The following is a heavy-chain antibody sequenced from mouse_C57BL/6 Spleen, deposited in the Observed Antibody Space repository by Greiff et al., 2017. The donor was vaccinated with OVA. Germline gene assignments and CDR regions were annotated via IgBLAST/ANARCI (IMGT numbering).Heavy chain of an antibody. Sequence: EVHLVESGGDLVKPGGSLKLSCAASGFTFSSYGMSWVRQTPDKRLEWVATISSGGSYTYYPDSVKGRFTISRDNAKNTLYLQMSSLKSEDTAMYYCARHEGYSNYVDFDVWGTGTTVTVSS. CDR2: ISSGGSYT. CDR1: GFTFSSYG. D-gene: IGHD2-5*01. J-gene: IGHJ1*03. V-gene: IGHV5-6*01. CDR3: ARHEGYSNYVDFDV.